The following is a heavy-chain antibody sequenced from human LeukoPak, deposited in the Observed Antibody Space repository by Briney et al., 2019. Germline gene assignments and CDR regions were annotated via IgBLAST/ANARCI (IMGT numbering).Heavy chain of an antibody. CDR1: GFTFSSSS. Sequence: GGSLRLSCAASGFTFSSSSMNWVRQAPGKGLEWVSSTSSGSTYIYYADSVKGRFTISRDNAKNSLYLQMNSLRAEDTAVYYCARPAGGYYDSSGYPIDYWGQGTLVTVSS. D-gene: IGHD3-22*01. J-gene: IGHJ4*02. V-gene: IGHV3-21*01. CDR2: TSSGSTYI. CDR3: ARPAGGYYDSSGYPIDY.